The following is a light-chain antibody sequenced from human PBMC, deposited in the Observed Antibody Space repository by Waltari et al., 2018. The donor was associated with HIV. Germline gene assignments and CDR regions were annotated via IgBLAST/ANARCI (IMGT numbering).Light chain of an antibody. CDR1: QSVLYRGNNKNQ. V-gene: IGKV4-1*01. Sequence: EIVMTQSPDSLAVSLGERATINCKSSQSVLYRGNNKNQLAWYQQKPGQPPKLLIYWASTRDSGVPDRFSGSGSGTDFTLTITSLQAEDVAVYYCQQAYSIPFTFGPGTRVDFK. CDR3: QQAYSIPFT. CDR2: WAS. J-gene: IGKJ3*01.